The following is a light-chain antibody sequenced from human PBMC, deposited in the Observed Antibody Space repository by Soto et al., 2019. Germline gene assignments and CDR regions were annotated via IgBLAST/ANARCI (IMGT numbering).Light chain of an antibody. Sequence: QSALTQPASVSASPGQSITISCTGSDSDVGSYDLVSWYQQHPGKAPKLLIYEVTKRPSGLSNRFSGSKSDNTASLTISGLQAEDEADYYCSSYAGTSHYVFGTGTKLTV. CDR1: DSDVGSYDL. CDR2: EVT. CDR3: SSYAGTSHYV. V-gene: IGLV2-23*02. J-gene: IGLJ1*01.